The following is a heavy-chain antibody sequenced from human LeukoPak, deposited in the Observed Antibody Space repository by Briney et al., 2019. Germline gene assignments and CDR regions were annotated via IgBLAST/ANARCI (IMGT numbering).Heavy chain of an antibody. V-gene: IGHV1-18*01. J-gene: IGHJ4*02. Sequence: VQVPCQDSGYTFSNQGIKWVQQAAGQELAWVEWISTYNGNTNYEQKLQGRVTMTRNTSISTAYMELSSLRSEDTAVYYCARGTGTSEYWGQGTLVTVSS. CDR1: GYTFSNQG. CDR2: ISTYNGNT. CDR3: ARGTGTSEY. D-gene: IGHD1-7*01.